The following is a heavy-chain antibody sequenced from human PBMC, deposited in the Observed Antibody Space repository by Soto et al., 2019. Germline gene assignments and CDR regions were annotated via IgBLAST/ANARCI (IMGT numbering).Heavy chain of an antibody. V-gene: IGHV1-46*01. D-gene: IGHD3-22*01. CDR2: INPSSGST. J-gene: IGHJ4*02. CDR1: GYTLTNYY. Sequence: ASVKVSCKAFGYTLTNYYMHWVRQAPGQGLEWMGIINPSSGSTSYAQKFQGRVTMTRDTSTSTVYMEVSMLRSEDTAVYYCVRGITMIVPDYWGQGTLVTVSS. CDR3: VRGITMIVPDY.